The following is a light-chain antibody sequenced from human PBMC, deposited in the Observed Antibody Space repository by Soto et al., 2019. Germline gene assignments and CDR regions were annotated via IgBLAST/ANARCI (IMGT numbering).Light chain of an antibody. CDR3: GTWDSILSTVV. CDR1: SSNIGGYY. CDR2: DSV. V-gene: IGLV1-51*01. J-gene: IGLJ2*01. Sequence: QTVVTQPPSVSAAPGQKVTISCSGSSSNIGGYYVSWYQQFPGTAPKLLIYDSVQRPSGIPDRFSGSKSGTSATLGITGLQTGDEADYYCGTWDSILSTVVLGGGTKLTVL.